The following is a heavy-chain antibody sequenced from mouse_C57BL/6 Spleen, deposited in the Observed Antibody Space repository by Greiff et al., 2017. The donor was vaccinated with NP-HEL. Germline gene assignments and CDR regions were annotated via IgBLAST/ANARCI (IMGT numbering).Heavy chain of an antibody. V-gene: IGHV14-2*01. J-gene: IGHJ3*01. CDR2: IDPEDGET. D-gene: IGHD2-3*01. Sequence: VQLQQSGAELVKPGASVKLSCTASGFNITDYYMHWVKQRTEQGLEWIGRIDPEDGETKYAPKFQGKATITADTSSNTAYLQLSSLTSEDTAVYYCARFFDGYYDWDGFAYWGQGTLVTVSA. CDR1: GFNITDYY. CDR3: ARFFDGYYDWDGFAY.